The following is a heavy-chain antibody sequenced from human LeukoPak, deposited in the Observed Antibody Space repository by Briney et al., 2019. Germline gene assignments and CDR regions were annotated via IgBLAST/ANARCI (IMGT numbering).Heavy chain of an antibody. D-gene: IGHD2-2*01. Sequence: SETLSLTCTVSGGSISSSSYYWGWIRQPPGKGLEWIGSIYYSGSTYYNPSLKSRVTISVDTSKNQFSLKLSSVTAADTAVYYCARHYQSTPGIVVVPARLPDNDYGGNPHDGAFDIWGQGTMVTVSS. CDR3: ARHYQSTPGIVVVPARLPDNDYGGNPHDGAFDI. CDR2: IYYSGST. J-gene: IGHJ3*02. CDR1: GGSISSSSYY. V-gene: IGHV4-39*01.